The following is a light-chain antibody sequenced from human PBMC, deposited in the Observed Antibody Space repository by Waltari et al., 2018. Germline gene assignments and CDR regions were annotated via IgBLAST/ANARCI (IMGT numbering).Light chain of an antibody. CDR1: QSVSSN. CDR2: GAS. V-gene: IGKV3-15*01. Sequence: EIVMTQSPVTLSVSPGERATLSCRASQSVSSNLAWYQQRPGPAPRLLIYGASTRATGVPARLSGSGSGTEFTLTNSSLQSEDFAVYYCQQHNNWPYTFGQGTTVEI. CDR3: QQHNNWPYT. J-gene: IGKJ2*01.